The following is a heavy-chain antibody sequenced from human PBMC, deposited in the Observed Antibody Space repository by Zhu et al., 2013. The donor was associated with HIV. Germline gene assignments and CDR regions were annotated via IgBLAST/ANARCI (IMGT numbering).Heavy chain of an antibody. D-gene: IGHD6-19*01. CDR3: ARSLPRYSSGWSVYYYYDMDV. V-gene: IGHV1-18*01. CDR1: GYNFTSYA. Sequence: QVQLVQSGAIMKKPGASVKVSCKASGYNFTSYAISWVRQAPGQGLDWVGWISANNGDINYALKLQGRLTMTTDTSTTTAYMELRSLRSDDTAVYYCARSLPRYSSGWSVYYYYDMDVWGQGTTVTVSS. CDR2: ISANNGDI. J-gene: IGHJ6*02.